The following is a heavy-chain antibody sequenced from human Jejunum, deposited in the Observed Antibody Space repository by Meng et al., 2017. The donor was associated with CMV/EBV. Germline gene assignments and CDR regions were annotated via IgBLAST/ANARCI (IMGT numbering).Heavy chain of an antibody. CDR1: SYS. V-gene: IGHV3-21*01. CDR3: ARDPVPYYYGSGSYDYYFDY. J-gene: IGHJ4*02. Sequence: SYSMIWVRQAPGKGLGWVSSISSRSGYIYYADSVKGRFTISRDNAKNSLYLQMNSLRAEDTAVYYCARDPVPYYYGSGSYDYYFDYWGQGTLVTVSS. CDR2: ISSRSGYI. D-gene: IGHD3-10*01.